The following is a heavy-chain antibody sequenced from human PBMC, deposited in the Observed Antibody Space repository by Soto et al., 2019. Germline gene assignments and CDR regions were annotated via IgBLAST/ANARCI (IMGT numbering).Heavy chain of an antibody. D-gene: IGHD3-9*01. CDR1: GFIFSSYD. CDR2: IGTAGDT. V-gene: IGHV3-13*01. Sequence: GGSLRLSCAASGFIFSSYDMHWVRQATGKGLERVSAIGTAGDTYYPGSVKGRFTISRDNAKNTLYLQMNSLRAEDTAVYYCARVAYDILTGFYGYFDYWGQGTLVTVSS. J-gene: IGHJ4*02. CDR3: ARVAYDILTGFYGYFDY.